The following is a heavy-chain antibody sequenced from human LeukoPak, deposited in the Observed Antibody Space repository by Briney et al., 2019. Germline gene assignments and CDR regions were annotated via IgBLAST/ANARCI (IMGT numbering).Heavy chain of an antibody. CDR1: GGTFSSYA. CDR3: AREEEGTAMVPMLWFDP. D-gene: IGHD5-18*01. V-gene: IGHV1-69*13. J-gene: IGHJ5*02. CDR2: IIPIFGTA. Sequence: ASVKVSCKASGGTFSSYAISWVRQAPGQGLEWMGGIIPIFGTANYAQKFQGRVTITADESTSTAYMELSSLRSEDTAVYYCAREEEGTAMVPMLWFDPWGQGTLVTVSS.